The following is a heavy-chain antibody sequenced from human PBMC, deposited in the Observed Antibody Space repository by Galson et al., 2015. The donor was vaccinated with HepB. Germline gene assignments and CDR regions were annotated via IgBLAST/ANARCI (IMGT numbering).Heavy chain of an antibody. CDR3: AKFRAHSEYYFDY. CDR1: GGTFSSYA. J-gene: IGHJ4*02. Sequence: SVKVSCKASGGTFSSYAISWVRQAPGQGLEWMGGIIPIFGTANYAQKFQGRVTITADESTSTAYMELSSLRSEDTAVYYCAKFRAHSEYYFDYWGQGTLVTASS. V-gene: IGHV1-69*13. D-gene: IGHD2-15*01. CDR2: IIPIFGTA.